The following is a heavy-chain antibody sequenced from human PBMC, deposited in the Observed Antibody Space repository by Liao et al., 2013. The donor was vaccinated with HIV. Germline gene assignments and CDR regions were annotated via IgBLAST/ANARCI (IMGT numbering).Heavy chain of an antibody. CDR3: AKLGGYNYYYFDS. Sequence: QVQLQESGPGLVKPSQTLSLTCTVSGGSISSGDYYWSWIRQPPGKGLEWIGSIYYSGSTYYNPSLKSRVTFSVDTSKNQFSLKLSSVTAADTAVYYCAKLGGYNYYYFDSWGQGTLVTVSS. V-gene: IGHV4-39*07. CDR2: IYYSGST. J-gene: IGHJ4*02. CDR1: GGSISSGDYY. D-gene: IGHD5-24*01.